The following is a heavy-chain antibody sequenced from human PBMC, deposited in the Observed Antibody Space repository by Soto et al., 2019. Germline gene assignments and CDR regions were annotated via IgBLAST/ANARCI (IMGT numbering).Heavy chain of an antibody. D-gene: IGHD5-18*01. V-gene: IGHV3-33*01. Sequence: LRLSCAASGFTFSSYGMHWVRQAPGKGLEWVAVIWYDGSNKYYADSVKGRFTISRDNSKNTLYLQMNSLRAEDTAVYYCARGVDTAMVPYYYGMDVWGQGTTVTVSS. CDR1: GFTFSSYG. CDR2: IWYDGSNK. CDR3: ARGVDTAMVPYYYGMDV. J-gene: IGHJ6*02.